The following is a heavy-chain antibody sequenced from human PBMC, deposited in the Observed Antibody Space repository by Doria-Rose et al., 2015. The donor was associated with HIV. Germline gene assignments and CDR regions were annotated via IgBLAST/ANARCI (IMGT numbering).Heavy chain of an antibody. J-gene: IGHJ4*02. Sequence: QITLKESGPVLVKPTETLTLTCTVSGVSLSSPGMGVSWICQPPGEALEWLANIFSDDERSYKTSLKSRLTISTGNSKSQVVLTMTDMDPVDTATYYCARIKSSRWYHKYYFDFWGQGTLVIVSA. CDR2: IFSDDER. V-gene: IGHV2-26*01. CDR3: ARIKSSRWYHKYYFDF. D-gene: IGHD6-13*01. CDR1: GVSLSSPGMG.